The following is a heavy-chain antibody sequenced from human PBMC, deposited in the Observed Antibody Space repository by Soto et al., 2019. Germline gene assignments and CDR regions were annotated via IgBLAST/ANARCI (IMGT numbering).Heavy chain of an antibody. D-gene: IGHD4-17*01. J-gene: IGHJ4*02. V-gene: IGHV1-18*01. CDR2: ISAYNGNT. CDR3: ARGTTVETGNY. Sequence: ASVKVSCKASGGTFSSYAISWVRQAPGQGLEWMGWISAYNGNTNYEQKLQGRVTITTDTSTSTANMELRSLSSDDTAVYYCARGTTVETGNYRGQGTLVTVSS. CDR1: GGTFSSYA.